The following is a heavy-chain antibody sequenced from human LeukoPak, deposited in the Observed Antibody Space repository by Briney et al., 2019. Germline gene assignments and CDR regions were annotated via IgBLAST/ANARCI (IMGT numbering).Heavy chain of an antibody. J-gene: IGHJ3*02. V-gene: IGHV6-1*01. D-gene: IGHD3-16*01. CDR1: GDSVSNNNAA. Sequence: SQTLSLTCAISGDSVSNNNAAWNGIRQSPSGGLEWLGRTYYRSKWYTDYAVSVSSRITINPDASKNQFSLQLNSVTPEDTAVYFCASSSLRGSDAFDIWGQGTMVTVSS. CDR2: TYYRSKWYT. CDR3: ASSSLRGSDAFDI.